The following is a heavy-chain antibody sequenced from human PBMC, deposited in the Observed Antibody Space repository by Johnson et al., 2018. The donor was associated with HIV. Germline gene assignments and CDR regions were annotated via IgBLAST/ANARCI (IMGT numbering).Heavy chain of an antibody. D-gene: IGHD6-6*01. V-gene: IGHV3-66*01. CDR3: ARESSSSSGAFDI. Sequence: VQLVESGGGVVQPGMSLRLSCAASGFTVSSNYMSWVRQAPGKGLEWVSVIYSGGSTYYADSVKGSFTISRDNSKNTLYLQMNSLRAEDTAVYYCARESSSSSGAFDIWGQGTMVTVSS. CDR2: IYSGGST. J-gene: IGHJ3*02. CDR1: GFTVSSNY.